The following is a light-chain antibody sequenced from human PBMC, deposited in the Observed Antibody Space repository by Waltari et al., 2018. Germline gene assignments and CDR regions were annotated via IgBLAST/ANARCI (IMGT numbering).Light chain of an antibody. CDR3: QQYGSSPWT. V-gene: IGKV3-20*01. CDR2: GAS. Sequence: EIVLTQSPGILSSSPGERATLSCRASQSVSSNYLAWYQQKVGQAPRLLIFGASNRVTGIPHRFSGSGSGTDFTLTISRLESEDFTVYYCQQYGSSPWTFGQGTKVEI. CDR1: QSVSSNY. J-gene: IGKJ1*01.